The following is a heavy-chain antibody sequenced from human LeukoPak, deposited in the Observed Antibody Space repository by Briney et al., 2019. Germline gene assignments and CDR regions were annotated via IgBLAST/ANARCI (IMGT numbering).Heavy chain of an antibody. J-gene: IGHJ4*02. CDR1: GFTFSNAW. CDR3: AREAETGYSSSWYEYYFDY. Sequence: PGGSLRLSCAASGFTFSNAWMNWVRQAPGKGLEWVGRIKTNSDGGATDYAAPVKDRFTISRDDSQNTLFLQMNSLRAEDTAVYYCAREAETGYSSSWYEYYFDYWGQGTLVTVSS. D-gene: IGHD6-13*01. V-gene: IGHV3-15*01. CDR2: IKTNSDGGAT.